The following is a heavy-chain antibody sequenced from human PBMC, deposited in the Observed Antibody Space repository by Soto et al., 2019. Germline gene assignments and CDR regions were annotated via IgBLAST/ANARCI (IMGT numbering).Heavy chain of an antibody. V-gene: IGHV1-69*12. D-gene: IGHD5-18*01. J-gene: IGHJ6*02. CDR1: GGTFSSYA. CDR2: IIPIFGTA. Sequence: QVQLVQSGAEVKKPGSSVKVSCKASGGTFSSYAISWVRQAPGQGLEWMGGIIPIFGTANYAQKFQGRVTMTADEATSTAFMELLSLRFAATAVYSCVPQGLPNYYYFAMDVWGQGTTVTVSS. CDR3: VPQGLPNYYYFAMDV.